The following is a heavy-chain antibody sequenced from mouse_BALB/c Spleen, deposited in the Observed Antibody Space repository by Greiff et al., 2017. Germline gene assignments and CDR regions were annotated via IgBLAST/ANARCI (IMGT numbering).Heavy chain of an antibody. J-gene: IGHJ4*01. Sequence: EVKLMESGGGLVKLGGSLKLSCAASGFTFSSYYMSWVRQTPEKRLELVAAINSNGGSTYYPDTVKGRFTISRDNAKNTLYLQMSSLKSEDTALYYCARPDGYYAMDYWGQGTSVTVSS. D-gene: IGHD2-3*01. CDR2: INSNGGST. CDR1: GFTFSSYY. V-gene: IGHV5-6-2*01. CDR3: ARPDGYYAMDY.